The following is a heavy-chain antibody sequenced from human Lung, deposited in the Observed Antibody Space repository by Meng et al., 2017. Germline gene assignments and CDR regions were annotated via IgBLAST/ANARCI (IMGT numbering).Heavy chain of an antibody. J-gene: IGHJ4*02. CDR1: GGSIRSTSND. V-gene: IGHV4-39*01. CDR2: IYYSGAT. Sequence: QVQLQEPGPGLGKLPETWSLTGTASGGSIRSTSNDWDWVRQPPGTRLEWIGSIYYSGATYYNPSLKSRVTMSVDTSKNQFSLRLSSVTAADTAVYFCARRVQDGRHYHYFDCWGQRALVTVSS. D-gene: IGHD3-16*01. CDR3: ARRVQDGRHYHYFDC.